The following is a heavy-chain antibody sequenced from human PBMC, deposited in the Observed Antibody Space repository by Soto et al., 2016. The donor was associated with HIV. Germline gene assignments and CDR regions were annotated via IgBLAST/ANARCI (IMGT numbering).Heavy chain of an antibody. D-gene: IGHD4-17*01. CDR3: ARERDDYGGHWDYAYYYYMNF. V-gene: IGHV1-46*01. CDR2: INPSAGYT. Sequence: QVQLVQSGAEVRMPGASVKLSCTASGYTFTSYYLHPWVRQAPGQGLEWMGVINPSAGYTLYAQKFQGRVTMTRDTSTSAVYMELSSLSSEDTALYFCARERDDYGGHWDYAYYYYMNFWGKGTTVTVSS. CDR1: GYTFTSYY. J-gene: IGHJ6*03.